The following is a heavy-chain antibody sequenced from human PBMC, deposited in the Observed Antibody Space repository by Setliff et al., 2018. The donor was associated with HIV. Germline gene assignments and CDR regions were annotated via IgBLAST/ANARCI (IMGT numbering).Heavy chain of an antibody. CDR3: AKALYGHSSAVGPDF. D-gene: IGHD4-17*01. Sequence: GGSLRLSCAASGFTFSTFAMSWVRQAPGKGLEWVSTISHSGETTYFADSVKGRFTSSRDNSKHTLYLQMSSLKVDDTAIYFCAKALYGHSSAVGPDFWGQGTLVTVSS. CDR2: ISHSGETT. CDR1: GFTFSTFA. V-gene: IGHV3-23*01. J-gene: IGHJ4*02.